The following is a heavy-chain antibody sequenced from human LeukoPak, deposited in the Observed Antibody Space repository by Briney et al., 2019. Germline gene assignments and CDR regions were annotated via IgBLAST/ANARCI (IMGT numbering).Heavy chain of an antibody. CDR1: GFTFSSYA. V-gene: IGHV3-30-3*01. CDR3: ARDPRVGANLFDY. CDR2: ISYDGSNK. J-gene: IGHJ4*02. Sequence: PGGSLRLSCAASGFTFSSYAMHWVRQAPGKGLEWVAVISYDGSNKYYADSVKGRFTISRDNSKNTLYLQMNSLRAEDTAVYYCARDPRVGANLFDYWGQGTLVTVSS. D-gene: IGHD1-26*01.